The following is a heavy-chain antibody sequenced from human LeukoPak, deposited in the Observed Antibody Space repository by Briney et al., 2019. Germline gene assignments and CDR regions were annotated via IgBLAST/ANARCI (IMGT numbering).Heavy chain of an antibody. Sequence: PGGSLRLSCAASGFTVSSNYMSWVRQAPGKGLEWVSVIYSGGSTYCADSVKGRFTISRDNSKNTLYLQMNSLRAEDTAVYYCARLEYYHGSGSYNYWGQGTLVTVSS. CDR3: ARLEYYHGSGSYNY. V-gene: IGHV3-66*01. CDR2: IYSGGST. J-gene: IGHJ4*02. CDR1: GFTVSSNY. D-gene: IGHD3-10*01.